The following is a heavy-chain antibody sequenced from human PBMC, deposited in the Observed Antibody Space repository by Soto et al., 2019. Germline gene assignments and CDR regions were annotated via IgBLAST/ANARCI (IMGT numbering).Heavy chain of an antibody. J-gene: IGHJ4*02. CDR1: GGSFSGYY. CDR2: INHSGST. Sequence: PSETLSLTCAVYGGSFSGYYWSWIRQPPGKGLEWIGEINHSGSTNYNPSLKSRVTISVDTSKNQFSLKLSSVTAADTAVYYCARVEGRTNRNYSDYWGQGTLVTVSS. CDR3: ARVEGRTNRNYSDY. D-gene: IGHD1-7*01. V-gene: IGHV4-34*01.